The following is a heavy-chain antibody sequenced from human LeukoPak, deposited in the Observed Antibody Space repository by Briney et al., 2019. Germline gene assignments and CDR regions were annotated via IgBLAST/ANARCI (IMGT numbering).Heavy chain of an antibody. D-gene: IGHD1-26*01. CDR1: GFTFSSYA. J-gene: IGHJ6*03. Sequence: PGGSLRLSCAASGFTFSSYAMSWVRQAPGKGLEWVSAISGSGGSTYYADSVKGRFTISRDNSKNTLYLQMNSLRAEDTAVYYCARVAMNVQHYSGSPPMYYYYYMDVWGKGTTVTISS. CDR2: ISGSGGST. CDR3: ARVAMNVQHYSGSPPMYYYYYMDV. V-gene: IGHV3-23*01.